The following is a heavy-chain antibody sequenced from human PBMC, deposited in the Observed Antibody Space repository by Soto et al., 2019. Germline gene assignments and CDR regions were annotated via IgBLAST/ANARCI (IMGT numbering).Heavy chain of an antibody. CDR2: ISGSGGST. CDR3: ARKVVPAAMRGGWFDP. J-gene: IGHJ5*02. CDR1: GFTFSSYA. Sequence: EVQLLESGGGLVQPGGSLRLSCAASGFTFSSYAMSWVRQAPGKGLEWVSAISGSGGSTYYADSVKGRFTISRDNSKNTLYLQMTSLRAEDTAVYYGARKVVPAAMRGGWFDPWGQGTLVTVSS. D-gene: IGHD2-2*01. V-gene: IGHV3-23*01.